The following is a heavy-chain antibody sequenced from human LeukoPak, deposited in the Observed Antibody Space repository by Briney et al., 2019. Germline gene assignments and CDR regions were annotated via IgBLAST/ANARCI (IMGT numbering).Heavy chain of an antibody. V-gene: IGHV1-8*01. CDR2: MNPNSGNT. J-gene: IGHJ4*02. Sequence: ASVEVSCKASGYTFTTYDINWVRQATGQGLEWMGWMNPNSGNTGYAQKFQGRVTMTRDTSISTAYMELSSLKSDDTAVYYCARAPFAGARWGQGTLVTVSS. D-gene: IGHD3-10*01. CDR1: GYTFTTYD. CDR3: ARAPFAGAR.